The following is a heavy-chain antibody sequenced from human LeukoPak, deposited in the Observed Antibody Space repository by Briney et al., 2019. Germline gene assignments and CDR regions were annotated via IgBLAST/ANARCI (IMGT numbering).Heavy chain of an antibody. J-gene: IGHJ3*02. CDR2: ISYAGSNK. CDR1: GFKFDTYN. CDR3: ARGQHRVTYSDDAFDI. Sequence: GGSLRLSCAASGFKFDTYNFNWVRQAPGKGLEWVAVISYAGSNKFYADSVRGRVTISRDNSKNTLYLQMNNLKTEDTAVYYCARGQHRVTYSDDAFDIWGQGTMVTVSS. D-gene: IGHD4-11*01. V-gene: IGHV3-30-3*01.